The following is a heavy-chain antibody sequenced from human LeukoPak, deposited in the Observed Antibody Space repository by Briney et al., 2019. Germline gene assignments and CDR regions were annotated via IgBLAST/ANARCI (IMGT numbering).Heavy chain of an antibody. V-gene: IGHV3-15*01. CDR3: TTRSPARYCSDGACYSSADY. CDR2: IRSKADGGTP. CDR1: GFTFSSYA. D-gene: IGHD2-15*01. Sequence: PGGSLRLSCAASGFTFSSYAMSWVRQAPGKGLEWVGHIRSKADGGTPDYIAPVKGRFTISRDDSKDTLYLQMNSLNTEDTAMYYCTTRSPARYCSDGACYSSADYWGQGTLVTVSS. J-gene: IGHJ4*02.